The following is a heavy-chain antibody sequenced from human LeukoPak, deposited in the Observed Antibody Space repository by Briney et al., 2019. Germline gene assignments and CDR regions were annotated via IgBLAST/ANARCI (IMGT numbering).Heavy chain of an antibody. D-gene: IGHD3-3*01. Sequence: PGGSLRLSCAASGFTFSSYSMNWVRQAPGKGLEWVSYVSSSSSTIYYADSVKGRFTISRDNAKNSLYLQMNSLRAEDTAVYYCARRVGRVVRAHFDYWGQGTLVTVSS. CDR3: ARRVGRVVRAHFDY. CDR2: VSSSSSTI. CDR1: GFTFSSYS. V-gene: IGHV3-48*04. J-gene: IGHJ4*02.